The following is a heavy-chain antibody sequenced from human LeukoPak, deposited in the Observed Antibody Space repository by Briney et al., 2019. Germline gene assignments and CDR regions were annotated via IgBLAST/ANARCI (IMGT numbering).Heavy chain of an antibody. CDR2: ISYDGSNK. CDR3: AKPRTTGLGWAQFDY. V-gene: IGHV3-30-3*02. J-gene: IGHJ4*02. D-gene: IGHD2-8*02. Sequence: GGSLRLSCAASGFTFSSYAMHWVRQAPGKGLEWVAVISYDGSNKYYADSVKGRFTISRDNSKNTLYLQMNSLRPEDTAIYYCAKPRTTGLGWAQFDYRGQGSLVTVSS. CDR1: GFTFSSYA.